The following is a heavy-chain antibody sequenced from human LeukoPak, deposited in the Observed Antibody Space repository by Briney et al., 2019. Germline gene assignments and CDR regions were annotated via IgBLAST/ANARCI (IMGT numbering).Heavy chain of an antibody. CDR3: ARSCSSTSCPHDY. D-gene: IGHD2-2*01. CDR1: GYTFTSYA. CDR2: ISAYNGNT. J-gene: IGHJ4*02. V-gene: IGHV1-18*01. Sequence: ASVKVSCKASGYTFTSYAFRWVRQAPGQGLEWMGWISAYNGNTNYAQKFQGRVTMTTDTSTSTAYMELSSLRSEDTAVYYCARSCSSTSCPHDYWGQGTLVTVSS.